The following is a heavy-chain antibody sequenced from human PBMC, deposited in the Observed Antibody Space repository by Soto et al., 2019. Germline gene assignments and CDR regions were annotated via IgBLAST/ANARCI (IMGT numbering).Heavy chain of an antibody. Sequence: QVQLVESGGGVVQSGRSLTLSCAASGFSLRTNGMHWLRRAPGKGLEWVAFIWYDGSKTVYANSVKGRSTISEDNSNNIVYLQMSGLRAEDTAVYYCARDVVTAVAGSVNWFDPWGQGTLVTVSS. CDR1: GFSLRTNG. J-gene: IGHJ5*02. CDR3: ARDVVTAVAGSVNWFDP. V-gene: IGHV3-33*01. CDR2: IWYDGSKT. D-gene: IGHD2-21*01.